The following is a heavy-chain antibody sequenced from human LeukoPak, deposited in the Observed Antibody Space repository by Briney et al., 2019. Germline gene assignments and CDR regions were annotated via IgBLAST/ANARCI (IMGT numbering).Heavy chain of an antibody. CDR2: IYYSGST. CDR3: ARVMVRGAINAFDI. Sequence: SETLSLTCTVSGGSISSSTYYWGWIRQPPGKGLEWIGSIYYSGSTDYNPSLKSRVTISVDTSKNQFSLKLSSVTAADTAVYYCARVMVRGAINAFDIWGQGTMVTVSS. CDR1: GGSISSSTYY. D-gene: IGHD3-10*01. V-gene: IGHV4-39*01. J-gene: IGHJ3*02.